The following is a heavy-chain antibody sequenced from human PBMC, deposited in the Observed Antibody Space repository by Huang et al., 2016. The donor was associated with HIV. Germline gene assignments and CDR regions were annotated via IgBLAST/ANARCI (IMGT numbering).Heavy chain of an antibody. CDR3: ARHGRVAGHYYNNMDV. J-gene: IGHJ6*02. CDR1: GGSISSSSYY. V-gene: IGHV4-39*01. D-gene: IGHD6-19*01. Sequence: LQLQESGPGLVKSSETLSLICTVSGGSISSSSYYGGWIRQPPGKGPEWIGSIYYSGNTHYNPPLKSRVTISVDTSKNQFSLKVNSVTAADTAVYYCARHGRVAGHYYNNMDVWGRGTTVTVSS. CDR2: IYYSGNT.